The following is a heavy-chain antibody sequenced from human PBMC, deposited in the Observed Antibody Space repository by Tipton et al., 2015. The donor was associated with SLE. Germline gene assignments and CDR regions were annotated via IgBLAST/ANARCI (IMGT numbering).Heavy chain of an antibody. CDR3: ARFDGSVPVFEF. CDR2: IYHSGST. D-gene: IGHD5-24*01. Sequence: TLSLTCAISGDSISSTKWWTWVRQAPGKGLEWIGEIYHSGSTNYNPSLKSRLSISVDKSNNQFSLKMTSVTAADTAVYYCARFDGSVPVFEFWGQGTLATVSS. J-gene: IGHJ4*02. CDR1: GDSISSTKW. V-gene: IGHV4-4*02.